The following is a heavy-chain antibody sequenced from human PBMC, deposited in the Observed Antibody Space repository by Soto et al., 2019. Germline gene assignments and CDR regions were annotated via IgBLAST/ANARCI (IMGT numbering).Heavy chain of an antibody. J-gene: IGHJ6*01. V-gene: IGHV4-34*01. CDR3: ARSGTRPYYHGSGSYYNLYGMDV. D-gene: IGHD3-10*01. Sequence: QVQLQQWGAGLLKPSETLSLTCAVYGGSFSGYYWSWIRQPPGKGLEWIGEINHSGSTNYNPSLKSRVTISVDTSKNQFSLKLSSVTAADTAVYYCARSGTRPYYHGSGSYYNLYGMDVW. CDR1: GGSFSGYY. CDR2: INHSGST.